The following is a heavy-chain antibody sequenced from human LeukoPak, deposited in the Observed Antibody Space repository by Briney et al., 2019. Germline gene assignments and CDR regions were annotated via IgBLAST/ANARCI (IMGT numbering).Heavy chain of an antibody. Sequence: TSETLSLTCTVSAGCLNTYYWSWIRQPPGKGLEWIGYIYSTGGTNYNPSLKSRVTMSVDTSKNQFSLKLSYVTAADTAVYYCAKTVFLSGWHFDYWGQGTLVTVSS. D-gene: IGHD3-3*01. CDR1: AGCLNTYY. CDR2: IYSTGGT. J-gene: IGHJ4*02. CDR3: AKTVFLSGWHFDY. V-gene: IGHV4-59*08.